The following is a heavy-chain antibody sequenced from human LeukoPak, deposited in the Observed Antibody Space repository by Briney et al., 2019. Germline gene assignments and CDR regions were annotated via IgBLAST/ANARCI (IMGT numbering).Heavy chain of an antibody. J-gene: IGHJ3*02. CDR3: ARSFYDFLNGPYEEAFDM. CDR1: GFSFSDYY. Sequence: GGSLRLSCAASGFSFSDYYMNWIRQAPGKGLEWVSYISSSAIYTDYAESVKGRFTVSRDNAKNSLYLQMNSLRAEDTAVYYCARSFYDFLNGPYEEAFDMWGQGTMVTVSS. V-gene: IGHV3-11*03. D-gene: IGHD3-3*01. CDR2: ISSSAIYT.